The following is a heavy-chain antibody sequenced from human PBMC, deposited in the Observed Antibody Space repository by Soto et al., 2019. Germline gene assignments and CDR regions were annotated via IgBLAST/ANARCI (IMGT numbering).Heavy chain of an antibody. CDR1: GASVTSGDFY. CDR2: VYYNESA. J-gene: IGHJ4*02. D-gene: IGHD3-10*01. CDR3: AALLAGG. Sequence: QVQLQEPGPRLVSPSETLPLTCTVSGASVTSGDFYWSWIRQPPGKGLEWIGYVYYNESAYYNPSLKSRTSISVDTSKNHFTLELSSVTAADTAVYYCAALLAGGWGQGSLVTVSS. V-gene: IGHV4-30-4*01.